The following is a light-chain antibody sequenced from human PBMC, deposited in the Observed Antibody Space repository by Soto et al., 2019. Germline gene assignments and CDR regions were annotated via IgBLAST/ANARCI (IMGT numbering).Light chain of an antibody. Sequence: QPVLTQSPSASASLGASVKLTCTLSSGHSTYAIAWHQQHPEKGPRYLMKLNSDGSQIKGDGIPDRFSGSNSGAERYLTISSLQSEDEADYYCQTWATGPLVFGGGTKLTVL. CDR2: LNSDGSQ. J-gene: IGLJ3*02. CDR3: QTWATGPLV. V-gene: IGLV4-69*01. CDR1: SGHSTYA.